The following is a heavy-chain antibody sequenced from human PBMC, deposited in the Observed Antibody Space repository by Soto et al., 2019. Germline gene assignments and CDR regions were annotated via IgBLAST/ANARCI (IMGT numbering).Heavy chain of an antibody. Sequence: PSETLSLTCTVSGGSVSSGSYYWSWIRQPPGKGLEWIGNIFHSGTTNYNASLRSRVSMSVDTPTNQFSLKLMSVTAADTAVYYCARVHITGPVHSWGQGNLVTVS. CDR1: GGSVSSGSYY. D-gene: IGHD1-20*01. CDR2: IFHSGTT. V-gene: IGHV4-61*01. J-gene: IGHJ4*02. CDR3: ARVHITGPVHS.